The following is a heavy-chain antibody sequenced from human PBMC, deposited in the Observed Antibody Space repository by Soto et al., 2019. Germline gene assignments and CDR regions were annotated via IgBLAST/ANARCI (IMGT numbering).Heavy chain of an antibody. J-gene: IGHJ3*02. CDR3: ARHGSGGRAFDI. D-gene: IGHD3-16*01. CDR2: IYYAGST. V-gene: IGHV4-59*08. Sequence: PSETLSLTCTVSGGSISGYYWSWIRQPPGKGLEWIGYIYYAGSTNYNPSLKSRVTMSVDTSKNQFSLELTSVTAADTAVYYFARHGSGGRAFDIWGSGTMVTGSS. CDR1: GGSISGYY.